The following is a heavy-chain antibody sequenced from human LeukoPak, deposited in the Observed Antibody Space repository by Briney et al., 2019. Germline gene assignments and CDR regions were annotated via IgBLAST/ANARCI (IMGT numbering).Heavy chain of an antibody. D-gene: IGHD3-10*01. CDR3: ASVVRGVIITNH. J-gene: IGHJ4*02. V-gene: IGHV4-31*03. CDR2: IYYSGST. Sequence: SETLSLTCTVSGGSISIGGYYWSWIRQHPGKGLEWIGYIYYSGSTYYNPSLKSRVTISVDTSKNQFSLKLSSVTAADTAVYYCASVVRGVIITNHWGQGTLVTVSS. CDR1: GGSISIGGYY.